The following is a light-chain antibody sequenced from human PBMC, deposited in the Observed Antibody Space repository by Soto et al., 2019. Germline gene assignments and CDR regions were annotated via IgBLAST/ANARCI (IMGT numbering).Light chain of an antibody. J-gene: IGLJ1*01. CDR1: SSGVGSYNL. CDR2: EVS. Sequence: QSALTQPASVSGSPGQSITISCTGTSSGVGSYNLVSWYQQHPGKAPKLMIYEVSKRPSGVSNRFSGSKSGNTASLTISGLQAEDEADYYCCSHAGSSTFVFGTGTKLTVL. CDR3: CSHAGSSTFV. V-gene: IGLV2-23*02.